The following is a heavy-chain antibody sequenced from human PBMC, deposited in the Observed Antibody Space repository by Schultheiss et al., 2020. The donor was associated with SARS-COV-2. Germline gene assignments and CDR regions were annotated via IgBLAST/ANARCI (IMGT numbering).Heavy chain of an antibody. J-gene: IGHJ2*01. V-gene: IGHV1-18*01. Sequence: ASVKVSCKASGYSFTSYGVSWVRQAPGQGLEWMGWISGYNGKTNYAQKLQGRVTMSTDTSTSTAYMELRSLRSDDTAVYYCARGQDYGDYEVWYFDLWGRGTLVTVSS. CDR1: GYSFTSYG. CDR3: ARGQDYGDYEVWYFDL. CDR2: ISGYNGKT. D-gene: IGHD4-17*01.